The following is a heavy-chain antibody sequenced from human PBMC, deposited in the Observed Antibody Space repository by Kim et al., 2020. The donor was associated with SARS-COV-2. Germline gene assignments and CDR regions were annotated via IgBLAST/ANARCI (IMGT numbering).Heavy chain of an antibody. Sequence: SETLSLTCTVSGGSISSSSYYWGWIRQPPGKGLEWIGSIYYSGSTYYNPSLKSRVTISVDTSKNQFSLKLSSVTAADTAVYYCASQGIAVAFFEIKALNWFDPWGQGTLVTVSS. V-gene: IGHV4-39*01. CDR1: GGSISSSSYY. J-gene: IGHJ5*02. D-gene: IGHD6-19*01. CDR2: IYYSGST. CDR3: ASQGIAVAFFEIKALNWFDP.